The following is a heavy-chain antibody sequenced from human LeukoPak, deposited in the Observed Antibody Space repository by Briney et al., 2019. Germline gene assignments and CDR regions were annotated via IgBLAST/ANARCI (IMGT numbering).Heavy chain of an antibody. CDR2: IWSDGTNQ. CDR3: ARDAQRGFDYSNSLQF. D-gene: IGHD4-11*01. CDR1: GFIFNHFG. J-gene: IGHJ4*02. Sequence: GGSLRLSCAAAGFIFNHFGMHWVRQAPGKGLEWVAVIWSDGTNQFYADSVKGRFTISRDDSGNTVYLQVNSLRPEDTGVYYCARDAQRGFDYSNSLQFWGQGTPVIVST. V-gene: IGHV3-33*01.